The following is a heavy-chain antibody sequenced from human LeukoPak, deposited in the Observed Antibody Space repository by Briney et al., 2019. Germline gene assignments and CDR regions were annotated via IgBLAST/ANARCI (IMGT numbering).Heavy chain of an antibody. V-gene: IGHV4-34*01. D-gene: IGHD3-22*01. Sequence: PSETLSLTCAVYGGSFSGYYWSWIRQPPGKGLEWIGEINHSGSTNYNPSLKSRVTISVDTSKNQFSLKLSSVTAADTAVYYCARGEIYYDSSGYFVYWGRGTLVTVSS. CDR2: INHSGST. CDR1: GGSFSGYY. J-gene: IGHJ4*02. CDR3: ARGEIYYDSSGYFVY.